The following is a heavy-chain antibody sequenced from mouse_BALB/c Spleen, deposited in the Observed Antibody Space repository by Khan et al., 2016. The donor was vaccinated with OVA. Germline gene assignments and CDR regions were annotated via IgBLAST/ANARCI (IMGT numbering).Heavy chain of an antibody. CDR2: INPHIGET. J-gene: IGHJ2*01. CDR1: GYSFTGYF. V-gene: IGHV1-20*02. D-gene: IGHD1-1*01. Sequence: VQLKESGPELVKPGASVKISCKASGYSFTGYFMNWVMQSHGKSLEWIGRINPHIGETFFNQKFKGKATLTVDASSSTAHMECRRLASEDSAVYYCTRIYRSDFDYWGQGTTLTVSS. CDR3: TRIYRSDFDY.